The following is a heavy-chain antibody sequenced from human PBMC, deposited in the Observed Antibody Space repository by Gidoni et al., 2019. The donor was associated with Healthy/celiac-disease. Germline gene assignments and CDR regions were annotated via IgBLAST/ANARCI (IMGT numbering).Heavy chain of an antibody. Sequence: EVQLVESGGGLVKPGGSLRLSCAASGFTFSSYSMNWVRQAPGKGLEWVSSISSSSSYIYYADAVKGRFTISRDNANNSLYLQMNSLRAEDTAVYYCARHYDSSGYYYVGENYYGMDVWGQGTTVTVSS. V-gene: IGHV3-21*01. CDR2: ISSSSSYI. CDR3: ARHYDSSGYYYVGENYYGMDV. D-gene: IGHD3-22*01. CDR1: GFTFSSYS. J-gene: IGHJ6*02.